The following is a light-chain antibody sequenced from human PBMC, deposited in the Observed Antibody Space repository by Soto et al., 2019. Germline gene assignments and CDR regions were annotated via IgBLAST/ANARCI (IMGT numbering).Light chain of an antibody. V-gene: IGLV1-40*01. CDR3: QSYDSSLSGWV. CDR1: SSNIGAGYD. CDR2: GNS. J-gene: IGLJ3*02. Sequence: QSVLTQPPSVSGAPVQRVTISCTGNSSNIGAGYDVHWYQQLPGTAPKLLIYGNSNRPSGVPDRFSGSKSGNSASLAITGLQAEDEADYYCQSYDSSLSGWVFGGGTKLTVL.